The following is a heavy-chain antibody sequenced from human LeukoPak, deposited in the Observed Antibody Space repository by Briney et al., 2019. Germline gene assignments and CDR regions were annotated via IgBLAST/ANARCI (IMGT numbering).Heavy chain of an antibody. Sequence: SETLSLTCTVSGGSISNYYWSWIRQPAEKGLEWIGRIYSSGSTNYGPSLKSRVTMSVDTSKNQFSLRLSSVTAADTAVYYCARIMSTVTTSPPFYYYYMVVWGEGTTVTVSS. CDR2: IYSSGST. D-gene: IGHD4-17*01. J-gene: IGHJ6*03. V-gene: IGHV4-4*07. CDR3: ARIMSTVTTSPPFYYYYMVV. CDR1: GGSISNYY.